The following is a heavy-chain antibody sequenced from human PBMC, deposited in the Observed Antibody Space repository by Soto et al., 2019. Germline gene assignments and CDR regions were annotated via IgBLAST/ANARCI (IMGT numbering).Heavy chain of an antibody. CDR2: ISGSGGST. Sequence: GGSLRLSCAASGFTFSSYAMSWVRQAPGKGLEWVSAISGSGGSTYYADSVKGRFTISRDNSKNTLYLQMNSLRAEDTAVYYCATPKGNTCYYGSGSYYNEGSFDYWGQGTLVTVSS. CDR1: GFTFSSYA. D-gene: IGHD3-10*01. CDR3: ATPKGNTCYYGSGSYYNEGSFDY. V-gene: IGHV3-23*01. J-gene: IGHJ4*02.